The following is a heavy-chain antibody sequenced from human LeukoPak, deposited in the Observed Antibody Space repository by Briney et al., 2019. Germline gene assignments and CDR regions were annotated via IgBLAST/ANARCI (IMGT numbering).Heavy chain of an antibody. V-gene: IGHV6-1*01. Sequence: SQTLSLTCAISGDIVSINSAAWNWIRQSPSRGLEWLGRTYQRSKWYNDYAVSVKSRITINPDISKNQFSLQLNSVTPEDTAVYYCARSPSPYSSGWYFDYWAREPWSPSPQ. D-gene: IGHD6-19*01. J-gene: IGHJ4*02. CDR2: TYQRSKWYN. CDR3: ARSPSPYSSGWYFDY. CDR1: GDIVSINSAA.